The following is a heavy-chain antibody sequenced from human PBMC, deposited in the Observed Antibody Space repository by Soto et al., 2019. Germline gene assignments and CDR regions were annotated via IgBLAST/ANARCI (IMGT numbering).Heavy chain of an antibody. D-gene: IGHD2-8*01. J-gene: IGHJ4*02. V-gene: IGHV3-23*01. CDR3: ARESTPFLGYCIHGGNCPGPFDY. Sequence: GGSLRLSCAASGFTFNNYAMSWVRQAPGEXLEWVSAISGVADSTYYADSVKGRFTISRDNSKNMLYLQMNTLRAEDTALYYCARESTPFLGYCIHGGNCPGPFDYWGQGTLVT. CDR1: GFTFNNYA. CDR2: ISGVADST.